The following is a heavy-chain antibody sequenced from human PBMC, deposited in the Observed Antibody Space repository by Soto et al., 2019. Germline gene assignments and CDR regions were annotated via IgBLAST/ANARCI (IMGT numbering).Heavy chain of an antibody. CDR2: IYYSGST. V-gene: IGHV4-39*01. CDR3: ATPTAYRGGYGIYYFDY. J-gene: IGHJ4*02. D-gene: IGHD5-12*01. CDR1: GGSISSSSYY. Sequence: PSETLSLTCTVSGGSISSSSYYWGWIRQPPGKGLEWIGSIYYSGSTYYNPSLKSRVTISVDTSKNQFSLKLSSVTAADTAVYYCATPTAYRGGYGIYYFDYWGQGTLVTVSS.